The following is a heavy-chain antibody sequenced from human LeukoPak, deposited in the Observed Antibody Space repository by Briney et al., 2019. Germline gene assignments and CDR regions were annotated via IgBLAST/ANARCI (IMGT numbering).Heavy chain of an antibody. J-gene: IGHJ4*02. V-gene: IGHV3-74*01. CDR3: ARGSSSWLVY. Sequence: GGSLRLSCAASGFTFSSYWMHWVRQAPGKGLVWVSRINNDGGSTNYADSVKGRFTISRDNAKNTLYLEMNSLRAEDTAVYYCARGSSSWLVYWGQGTLVTVSS. CDR1: GFTFSSYW. CDR2: INNDGGST. D-gene: IGHD6-13*01.